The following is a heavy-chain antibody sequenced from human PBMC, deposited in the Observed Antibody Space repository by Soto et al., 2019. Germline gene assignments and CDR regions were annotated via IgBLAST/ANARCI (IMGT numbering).Heavy chain of an antibody. D-gene: IGHD1-26*01. CDR3: AKDKQGGTYFSGLDY. CDR1: GFSFGSYA. Sequence: GGSLRLSCAASGFSFGSYAVHWVRQLPGKGLEWVSGITRNSGNKAYADSVKGRFIVSRDDAKNTLYLQMNSLRPEDTALYYCAKDKQGGTYFSGLDYWGQGTLVTVSS. V-gene: IGHV3-9*01. CDR2: ITRNSGNK. J-gene: IGHJ4*02.